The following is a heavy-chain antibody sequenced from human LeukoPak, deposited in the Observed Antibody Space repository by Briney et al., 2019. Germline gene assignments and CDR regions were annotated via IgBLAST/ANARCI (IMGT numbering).Heavy chain of an antibody. D-gene: IGHD5-18*01. CDR3: ARGGGIQLWLPPYYYYYMDV. J-gene: IGHJ6*03. Sequence: ASVKVSCKASGYTFTGYYMHWVRQAPGQGLEWMGWINPNSGGTNYAQKFQGRVTMTRDTSISTAYMELSRLRSDDTAVYYGARGGGIQLWLPPYYYYYMDVWGKGTTVTVSS. CDR1: GYTFTGYY. V-gene: IGHV1-2*02. CDR2: INPNSGGT.